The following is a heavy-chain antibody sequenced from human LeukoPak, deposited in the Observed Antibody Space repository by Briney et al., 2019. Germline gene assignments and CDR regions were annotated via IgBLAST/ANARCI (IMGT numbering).Heavy chain of an antibody. V-gene: IGHV4-34*01. J-gene: IGHJ4*02. Sequence: PSETLSLTCTVYGGSLSSYYWSWIRQPPGKGLEWIGEINNSGSTNFNPSLKSRVTMSVDTSKNQFSLKLSSVTAADTAVYYCARHRYSSGWSDYDYWGQGTLVTVSS. CDR1: GGSLSSYY. CDR2: INNSGST. CDR3: ARHRYSSGWSDYDY. D-gene: IGHD6-19*01.